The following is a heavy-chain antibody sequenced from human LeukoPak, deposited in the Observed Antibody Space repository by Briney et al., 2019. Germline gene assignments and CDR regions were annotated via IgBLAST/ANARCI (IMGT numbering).Heavy chain of an antibody. Sequence: GGSLRLSCAASGFTFSSYGMSWVRQAPGKGLEWASSISGSGGNTYYADSVKGRFTISRDNPKSTVYLQMNSLRAEDTAVYHCAKTNGYYDYWGQGTLVTVSS. CDR3: AKTNGYYDY. CDR2: ISGSGGNT. D-gene: IGHD3-22*01. V-gene: IGHV3-23*01. CDR1: GFTFSSYG. J-gene: IGHJ4*02.